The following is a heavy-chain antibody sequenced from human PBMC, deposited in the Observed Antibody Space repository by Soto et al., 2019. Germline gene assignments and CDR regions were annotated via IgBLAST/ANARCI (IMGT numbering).Heavy chain of an antibody. J-gene: IGHJ4*02. CDR3: AKGAVAVHFDY. CDR2: ISGSGGNT. Sequence: PGGSLRLSCAASGFTFINYAMSWVRQAPGKGLEWVSGISGSGGNTYYADSVKGRFTISRDNSRNTLYLQMNSLRAEDTAVYYCAKGAVAVHFDYWGQGTLVTVS. V-gene: IGHV3-23*01. D-gene: IGHD6-13*01. CDR1: GFTFINYA.